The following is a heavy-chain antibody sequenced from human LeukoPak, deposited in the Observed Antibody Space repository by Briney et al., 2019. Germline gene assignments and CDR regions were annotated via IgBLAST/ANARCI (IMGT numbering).Heavy chain of an antibody. CDR2: IIPIFGTA. J-gene: IGHJ6*02. D-gene: IGHD6-19*01. CDR3: ARGSYSSGWYSYYYYGMDV. Sequence: SVKVSCKASGGTFSSYAISWVRQATGQGLEWMGGIIPIFGTANYAQKFQGRVTITADESTSTAYMELSSLRSEDTAVYYCARGSYSSGWYSYYYYGMDVWGQGTTVTVSS. CDR1: GGTFSSYA. V-gene: IGHV1-69*01.